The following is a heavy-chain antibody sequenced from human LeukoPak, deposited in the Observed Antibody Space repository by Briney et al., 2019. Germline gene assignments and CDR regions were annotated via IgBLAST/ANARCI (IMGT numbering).Heavy chain of an antibody. V-gene: IGHV3-30*01. J-gene: IGHJ3*02. CDR3: ARFKVGTNTTQKNAFDI. Sequence: GGSLRLSCAASGSTFSNYAMHWVRQAPGKGLEWVAVISFDATKEYFGKSVKGRFTISRDNSKATLYLQMHRLRIGDTALYFCARFKVGTNTTQKNAFDIWGRGTEVAVSS. D-gene: IGHD1-1*01. CDR1: GSTFSNYA. CDR2: ISFDATKE.